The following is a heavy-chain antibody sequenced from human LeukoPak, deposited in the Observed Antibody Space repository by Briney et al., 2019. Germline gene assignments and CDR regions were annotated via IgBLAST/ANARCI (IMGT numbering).Heavy chain of an antibody. CDR3: ARDIGSYDSSGYYFGCEYYFDY. Sequence: SETLSLTCAVSGVSISSSNWWSWVRQPPGKGLEWIGEIYHSGSTNYNPSLKSRVTISVDKSKNQFSLKLSSVTAADTAVYYCARDIGSYDSSGYYFGCEYYFDYWGQGTLVTVSS. J-gene: IGHJ4*02. CDR2: IYHSGST. CDR1: GVSISSSNW. D-gene: IGHD3-22*01. V-gene: IGHV4-4*02.